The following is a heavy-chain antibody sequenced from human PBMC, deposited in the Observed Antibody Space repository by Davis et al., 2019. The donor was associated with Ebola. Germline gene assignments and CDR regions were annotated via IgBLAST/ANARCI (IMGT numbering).Heavy chain of an antibody. CDR1: GGTFSSYA. D-gene: IGHD1-1*01. CDR3: ARAQFPTTSDH. V-gene: IGHV1-8*02. J-gene: IGHJ4*02. Sequence: ASVKVSCKASGGTFSSYAINWVRQATGQGLEWMGWMNPNSGNTGYAQKFQGRVTVTRNTSISTAYMEVGSLRSDDTAVYYCARAQFPTTSDHWGQGTLVTVSS. CDR2: MNPNSGNT.